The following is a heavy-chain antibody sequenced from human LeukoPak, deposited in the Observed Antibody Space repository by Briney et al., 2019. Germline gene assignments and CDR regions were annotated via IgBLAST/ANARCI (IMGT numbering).Heavy chain of an antibody. CDR1: GFTFNSHA. CDR3: AKYYDFWSRLDY. CDR2: IVGSGGSS. V-gene: IGHV3-23*01. J-gene: IGHJ4*02. Sequence: GGSLRLSCAASGFTFNSHAMYWVRQAPGKGLEWVSGIVGSGGSSYYAESVRGRFTISRDNSKNTLYLQMNSLRAEDTAVYYCAKYYDFWSRLDYWGQGTLVTVSS. D-gene: IGHD3-3*01.